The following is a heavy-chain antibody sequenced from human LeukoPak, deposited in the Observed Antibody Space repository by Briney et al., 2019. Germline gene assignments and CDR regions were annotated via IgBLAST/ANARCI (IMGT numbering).Heavy chain of an antibody. V-gene: IGHV1-69*13. J-gene: IGHJ4*02. Sequence: SVTVSCKASGGTFTIYAISWVRPAPGQGLEWMGGIILIFGTANYAQKFQGRVTITADESTSTAKMELSSLRSEDTAEYYCARWSRGFGELLSYFDYWGQGTLVTVSS. D-gene: IGHD3-10*01. CDR2: IILIFGTA. CDR1: GGTFTIYA. CDR3: ARWSRGFGELLSYFDY.